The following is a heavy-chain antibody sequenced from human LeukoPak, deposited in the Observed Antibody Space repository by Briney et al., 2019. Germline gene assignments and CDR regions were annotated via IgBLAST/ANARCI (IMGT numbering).Heavy chain of an antibody. CDR2: IYYSGST. D-gene: IGHD3-22*01. CDR1: GGSISGYY. J-gene: IGHJ4*02. CDR3: AQIRPSTYYDSSGSFDY. V-gene: IGHV4-59*08. Sequence: SETLSLTCTVSGGSISGYYWSWIRQAPGKGLEWIGYIYYSGSTNYNSSLKSRVTISVDTSKNQFSLKLSSVTAADTAVYYCAQIRPSTYYDSSGSFDYWGQGTLVTVSS.